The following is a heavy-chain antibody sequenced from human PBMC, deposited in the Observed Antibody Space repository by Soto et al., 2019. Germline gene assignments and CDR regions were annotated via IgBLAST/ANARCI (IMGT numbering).Heavy chain of an antibody. CDR2: IYYSGST. V-gene: IGHV4-59*01. CDR1: GGSISSYY. J-gene: IGHJ6*02. CDR3: ARGEGSSGYEGAGYYYYGMDV. D-gene: IGHD6-13*01. Sequence: QVQLQESGPGLVKPSETLSLTCTVSGGSISSYYWSWNRQPPGKGLEWIRDIYYSGSTNYTHSLKSRGTISVDTSKNQFSLKLSSVTAAHTAVYYCARGEGSSGYEGAGYYYYGMDVWGQGTTVTVSS.